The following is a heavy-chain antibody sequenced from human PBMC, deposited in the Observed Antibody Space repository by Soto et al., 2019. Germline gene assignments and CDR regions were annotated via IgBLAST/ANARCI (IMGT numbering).Heavy chain of an antibody. J-gene: IGHJ4*02. D-gene: IGHD5-18*01. CDR2: IYYSGST. CDR3: ARVERGYSYGVDY. CDR1: VGSISSNY. V-gene: IGHV4-59*01. Sequence: PSETLSLTCTVSVGSISSNYWSWIRQPPGKGLEWIGYIYYSGSTNYNPSLKSRATISVDTSKNQFSLKLSSVTAADTAVYYCARVERGYSYGVDYWGQGTLVTVSS.